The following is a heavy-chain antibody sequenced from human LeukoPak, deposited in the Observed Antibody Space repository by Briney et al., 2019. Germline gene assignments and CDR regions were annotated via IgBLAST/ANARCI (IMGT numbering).Heavy chain of an antibody. CDR2: ISGSGRST. V-gene: IGHV3-23*01. D-gene: IGHD3-22*01. J-gene: IGHJ4*02. Sequence: PGGSLRLSCAASGFTFSNYAMSWVRQAPGKGLEWVSSISGSGRSTYSADSVKGRFTISRDNSKNTLYLQMNSPSAEDAAVYFCAKDGFDYYDSSGFSYFDYWGQGTLVTVSS. CDR1: GFTFSNYA. CDR3: AKDGFDYYDSSGFSYFDY.